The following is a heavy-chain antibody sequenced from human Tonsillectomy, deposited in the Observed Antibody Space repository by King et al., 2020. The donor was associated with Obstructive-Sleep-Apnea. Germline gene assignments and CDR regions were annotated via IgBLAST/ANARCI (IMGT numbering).Heavy chain of an antibody. J-gene: IGHJ4*02. CDR1: GFTFSSYA. CDR3: AKGGSMVRGVIRDFDY. Sequence: VQLVESGGGLVQPGGSLRLSCAASGFTFSSYAMSWVRQAPGKGLEWVSAISCSGGSTYYADSVKGRFTISRDNSKNTLYLQMNSLRSEDTAVYYFAKGGSMVRGVIRDFDYWGQGTLVTVSS. V-gene: IGHV3-23*04. CDR2: ISCSGGST. D-gene: IGHD3-10*01.